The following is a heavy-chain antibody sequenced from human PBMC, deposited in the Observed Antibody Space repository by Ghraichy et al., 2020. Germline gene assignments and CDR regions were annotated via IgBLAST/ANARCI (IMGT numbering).Heavy chain of an antibody. CDR1: GYSISSGYY. V-gene: IGHV4-38-2*02. CDR3: AREGDTHVAH. CDR2: IYHSGST. J-gene: IGHJ4*02. Sequence: SETLSLTCAVSGYSISSGYYWGWIRQPPGKGLEWIGSIYHSGSTYYNPSLKSRVTISVDTSKNQFSLKLSSVTAADTAVYYCAREGDTHVAHWGQGTLVTVSS. D-gene: IGHD3-16*01.